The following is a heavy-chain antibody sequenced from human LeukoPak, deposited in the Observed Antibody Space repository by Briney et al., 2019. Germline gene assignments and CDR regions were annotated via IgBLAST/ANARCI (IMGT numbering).Heavy chain of an antibody. D-gene: IGHD1-1*01. CDR1: GFTFGSYG. J-gene: IGHJ4*02. V-gene: IGHV3-30*02. CDR3: AYYHVNEEPPTF. CDR2: IRSDGSNK. Sequence: GGSLRLSCAASGFTFGSYGMHWVRQAPGKGLEWVTFIRSDGSNKYYADSVKGRFTVSRDNSKNMLYLQMNSLRAEDTAVYYCAYYHVNEEPPTFWGQGTLVTVSS.